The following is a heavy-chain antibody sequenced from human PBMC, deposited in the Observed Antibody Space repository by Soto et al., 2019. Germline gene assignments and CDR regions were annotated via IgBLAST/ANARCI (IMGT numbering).Heavy chain of an antibody. Sequence: SLRLSCAASRFTFSSYGMHWVRQAPGKGLEWVAVISFDGSSKYYADSVKGRFTISRDNSKNTLSLQMNSLRAEDTAVYYCAHAGDYDLLTFDHWGPGTLVTVSS. D-gene: IGHD4-17*01. CDR2: ISFDGSSK. CDR1: RFTFSSYG. J-gene: IGHJ4*02. CDR3: AHAGDYDLLTFDH. V-gene: IGHV3-30*03.